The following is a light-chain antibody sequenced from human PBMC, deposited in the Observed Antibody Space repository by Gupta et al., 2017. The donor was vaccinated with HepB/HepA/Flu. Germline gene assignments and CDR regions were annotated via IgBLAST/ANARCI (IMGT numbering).Light chain of an antibody. J-gene: IGKJ4*01. V-gene: IGKV3-11*01. CDR1: ENIETS. Sequence: LLTQSPTTLSVSPGGRATLSCRASENIETSLAWYHQRPGQAPRLLLYDVSIRAIGVPARFSGRCSGTDFTLIIDTLQPEVLGHYFCQHRISWPLTFVGGTKV. CDR3: QHRISWPLT. CDR2: DVS.